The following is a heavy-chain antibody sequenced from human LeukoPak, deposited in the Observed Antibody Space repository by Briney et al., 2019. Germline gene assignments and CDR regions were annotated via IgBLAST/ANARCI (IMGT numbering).Heavy chain of an antibody. J-gene: IGHJ3*02. V-gene: IGHV3-48*03. CDR2: ISRSGSTT. CDR3: ARVVVVGATGI. CDR1: GFAFGTYA. D-gene: IGHD1-26*01. Sequence: GGSLRLSCAASGFAFGTYAMHWVRQAPGKGLEWVSYISRSGSTTFYADSVKGRFTMSRDNAKNSLYLQMNSLRAEDTAVYYCARVVVVGATGIWGQGTMVTVSS.